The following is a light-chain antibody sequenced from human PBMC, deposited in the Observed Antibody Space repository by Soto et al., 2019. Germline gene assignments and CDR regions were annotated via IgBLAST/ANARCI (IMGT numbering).Light chain of an antibody. CDR3: QQYDNSPFT. J-gene: IGKJ3*01. CDR1: QSVSGMY. CDR2: GTS. V-gene: IGKV3-20*01. Sequence: TQSPSSLSASVGDSATLSCRASQSVSGMYLAWYQQKPGQAPRLLIYGTSNRATGIPDRFSGSGSGTDFTLTIRRLEPEDFAMYFCQQYDNSPFTFGPGTKVDIK.